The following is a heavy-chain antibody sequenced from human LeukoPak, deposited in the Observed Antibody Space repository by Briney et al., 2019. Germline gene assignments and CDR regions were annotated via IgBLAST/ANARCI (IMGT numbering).Heavy chain of an antibody. J-gene: IGHJ4*02. D-gene: IGHD6-19*01. CDR2: IYPGGSDT. Sequence: GESLKISCKGSGYSFPSYWIAWVRQMPGKGLEWMGIIYPGGSDTRNSPSFQGQVTISVDKSISTAYLHWSSLKASDTAVYYCARGLGSYFDYWGQGTLVTVSS. V-gene: IGHV5-51*01. CDR3: ARGLGSYFDY. CDR1: GYSFPSYW.